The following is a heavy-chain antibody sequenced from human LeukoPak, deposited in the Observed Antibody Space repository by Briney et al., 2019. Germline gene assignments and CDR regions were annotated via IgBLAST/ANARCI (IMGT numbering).Heavy chain of an antibody. CDR3: AKTSEGLRVNYYYGMDA. CDR2: ISYDGSNK. J-gene: IGHJ6*02. CDR1: GFTFSSYA. V-gene: IGHV3-30-3*02. Sequence: PGRSLRLSCAASGFTFSSYAMHWVRQAPGKGLEWVAVISYDGSNKYYADSVKGRFTISRDNSKNTLYLQMNSLRAEDTAVYYCAKTSEGLRVNYYYGMDAWGQGTTVTVSS. D-gene: IGHD5/OR15-5a*01.